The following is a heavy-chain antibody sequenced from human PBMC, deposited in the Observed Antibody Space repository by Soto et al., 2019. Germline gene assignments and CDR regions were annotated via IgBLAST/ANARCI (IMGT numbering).Heavy chain of an antibody. J-gene: IGHJ6*02. CDR3: ARDHSSSWYLGYYYGMDV. CDR1: GDTFSNYA. D-gene: IGHD6-13*01. V-gene: IGHV1-18*01. CDR2: ISAYNGNT. Sequence: ASVKVSCKASGDTFSNYAISWVRQAPGQGLEWMGWISAYNGNTNYAQKLQGRVTMTTDTSTSTAYMELRSLRSDDTAVYYCARDHSSSWYLGYYYGMDVWGQGTTVTVSS.